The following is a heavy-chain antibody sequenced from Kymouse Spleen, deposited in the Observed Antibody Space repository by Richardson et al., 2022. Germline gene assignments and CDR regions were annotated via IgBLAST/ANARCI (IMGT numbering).Heavy chain of an antibody. V-gene: IGHV4-31*03. CDR2: IYYSGST. CDR3: ARDMDIVATGYYYYGMDV. J-gene: IGHJ6*02. CDR1: GGSISSGGYY. Sequence: QVQLQESGPGLVKPSQTLSLTCTVSGGSISSGGYYWSWIRQHPGKGLEWIGYIYYSGSTYYNPSLKSRVTISVDTSKNQFSLKLSSVTAADTAVYYCARDMDIVATGYYYYGMDVWGQGTTVTVSS. D-gene: IGHD5-12*01.